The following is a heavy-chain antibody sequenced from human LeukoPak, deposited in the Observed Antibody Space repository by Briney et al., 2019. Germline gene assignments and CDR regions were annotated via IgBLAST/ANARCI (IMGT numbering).Heavy chain of an antibody. V-gene: IGHV1-3*01. J-gene: IGHJ4*02. CDR1: GYTFTSYG. CDR2: INAGNGNT. CDR3: ARDTGDSSGYYYVRPFDY. D-gene: IGHD3-22*01. Sequence: ASVKVSCKASGYTFTSYGISWVRQAPGQRLEWMGWINAGNGNTKYSQKFQGRVTITRDTSASTAYMELSSLRSEDTAVYYCARDTGDSSGYYYVRPFDYWGQGTLVTVSS.